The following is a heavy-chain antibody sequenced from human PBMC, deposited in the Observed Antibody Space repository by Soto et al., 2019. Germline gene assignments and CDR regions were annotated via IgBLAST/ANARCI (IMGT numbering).Heavy chain of an antibody. V-gene: IGHV4-4*07. CDR1: GGSITNYY. CDR3: ARDDYKDGGNNWFDP. D-gene: IGHD3-16*01. J-gene: IGHJ5*02. CDR2: IYTKERT. Sequence: SETLSLTCTVSGGSITNYYWSWIRQPAGKGLEWIGRIYTKERTNYNLSFRNRVTMSVDTSKNQFSLKLDAVTAADTAVYYCARDDYKDGGNNWFDPWGQGTMVTVYS.